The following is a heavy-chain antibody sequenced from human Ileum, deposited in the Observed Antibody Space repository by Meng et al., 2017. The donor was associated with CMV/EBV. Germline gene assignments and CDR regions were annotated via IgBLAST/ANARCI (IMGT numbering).Heavy chain of an antibody. Sequence: SGFTLRTYEMNWVRHAPGKGLEWVASISSSSSYIYYADSLKGRFTISRDNAGNSLYLHMNGLRPEDTAVYYCARKSPSPISARHFDSWGRGVLVTVSS. J-gene: IGHJ4*02. D-gene: IGHD6-19*01. CDR3: ARKSPSPISARHFDS. CDR2: ISSSSSYI. V-gene: IGHV3-21*01. CDR1: GFTLRTYE.